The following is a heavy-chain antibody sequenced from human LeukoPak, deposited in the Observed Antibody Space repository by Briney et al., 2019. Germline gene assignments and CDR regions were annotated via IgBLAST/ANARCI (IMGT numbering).Heavy chain of an antibody. CDR3: ARVLGHFHYAVFSTPFDY. Sequence: PGGSLRLSCAASGFTFSSYAMSWVRQAPGKGLEWVSGISTSGGSTSYADSVKGRFTISRDNSKNTLYLQMNSLRAEDTAVYYCARVLGHFHYAVFSTPFDYWGQGTLVTVSS. CDR2: ISTSGGST. CDR1: GFTFSSYA. D-gene: IGHD2/OR15-2a*01. V-gene: IGHV3-23*01. J-gene: IGHJ4*02.